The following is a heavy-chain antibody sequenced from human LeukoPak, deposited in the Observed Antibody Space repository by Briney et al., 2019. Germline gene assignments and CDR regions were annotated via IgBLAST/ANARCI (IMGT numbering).Heavy chain of an antibody. CDR1: GFTFSSYS. D-gene: IGHD4-17*01. Sequence: GRSLRLSWAASGFTFSSYSMDWVRQPPGKGLGWVSSISSSSSYIYYADSVKGRFTISRDNAKNSLYLQMNSLRAEDTAVYYCARGRAVTTAFDIWGQGTMVTVSS. CDR3: ARGRAVTTAFDI. CDR2: ISSSSSYI. V-gene: IGHV3-21*01. J-gene: IGHJ3*02.